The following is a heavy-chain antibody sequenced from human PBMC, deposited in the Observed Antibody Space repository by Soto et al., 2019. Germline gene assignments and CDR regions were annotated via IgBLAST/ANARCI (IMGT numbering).Heavy chain of an antibody. V-gene: IGHV3-53*01. CDR1: GFTVSSNY. CDR3: ARENSIRFLSPIRYYYGMDV. Sequence: EGSLRLSXAASGFTVSSNYMSWVRQAPGKGLEWVSVIYSGGSTCYADSVKGRFTISRDNSKNTLYLQMNSLRAEDTAVYYCARENSIRFLSPIRYYYGMDVWGQGTTVTVYS. D-gene: IGHD3-3*01. CDR2: IYSGGST. J-gene: IGHJ6*02.